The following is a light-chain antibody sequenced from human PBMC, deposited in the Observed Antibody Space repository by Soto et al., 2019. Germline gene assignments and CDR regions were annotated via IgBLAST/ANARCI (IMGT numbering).Light chain of an antibody. CDR1: QSVNSN. CDR3: QQYSKWPIT. J-gene: IGKJ5*01. CDR2: GIS. V-gene: IGKV3-15*01. Sequence: MVMTHSPAILSVSPGESATLSCRASQSVNSNYLAWYQQHPGQPPRLLIYGISTRATGIPARFSGSGSGTEFSLTISSLQSEDFAVYYCQQYSKWPITFGQGTRL.